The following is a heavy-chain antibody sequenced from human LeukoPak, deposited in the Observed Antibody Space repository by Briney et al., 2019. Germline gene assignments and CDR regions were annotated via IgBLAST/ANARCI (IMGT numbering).Heavy chain of an antibody. V-gene: IGHV3-20*04. Sequence: PGGSLRLSCAASGFTFDDYGMSWVRQAPGKGLEWVSGINWNGGSTGYADSVKGRFTISRDNSKNTLYLQMNSLRAEDTAVYYCAKDIETVTTSPFDYWGQGTLVTVSS. D-gene: IGHD4-11*01. CDR1: GFTFDDYG. CDR2: INWNGGST. CDR3: AKDIETVTTSPFDY. J-gene: IGHJ4*02.